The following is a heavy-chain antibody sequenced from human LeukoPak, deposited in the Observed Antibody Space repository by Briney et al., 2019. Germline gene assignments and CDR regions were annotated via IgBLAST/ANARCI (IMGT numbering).Heavy chain of an antibody. V-gene: IGHV1-18*01. J-gene: IGHJ4*02. CDR1: GYTFTSYG. CDR3: ARDHFDCSSTSCYAGFFDY. CDR2: ISAYNGNT. D-gene: IGHD2-2*01. Sequence: ASVTVSCKASGYTFTSYGISWVRQAPGQGLEWMGWISAYNGNTNYAQKLQGRVTMTTDTSTSTAYMELRSLRSDDTAVYYCARDHFDCSSTSCYAGFFDYWGQGTLVTVSS.